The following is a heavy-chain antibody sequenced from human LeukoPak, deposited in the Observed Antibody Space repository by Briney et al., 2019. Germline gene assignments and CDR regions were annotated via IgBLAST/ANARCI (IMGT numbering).Heavy chain of an antibody. CDR2: ISGSGGST. CDR1: GFTFSSYA. Sequence: GGSLRLSCAASGFTFSSYAMSWVRQAPGKGLEWVSAISGSGGSTYYADSVKGRFTISRDNSKNTLYLQMNSLRAEDTAVYYCAREAPSEVGIAAAGDYWGQGTLVTVSS. CDR3: AREAPSEVGIAAAGDY. D-gene: IGHD6-13*01. J-gene: IGHJ4*02. V-gene: IGHV3-23*01.